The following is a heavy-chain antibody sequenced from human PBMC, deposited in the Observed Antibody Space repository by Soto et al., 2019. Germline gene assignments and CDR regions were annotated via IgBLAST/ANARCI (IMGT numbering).Heavy chain of an antibody. CDR2: IYYTGST. CDR3: ARAEFYYDTSGYWKPLDY. Sequence: QVQLQESGPGLVKPSQTLSLTCTVSGGSVSSGDYFWSWVRQPPGRGLEWLAYIYYTGSTYYNPSLKSRVSISIDTSKNQFSLRLTSVTAADTAVYYCARAEFYYDTSGYWKPLDYWGQGTLVTVSS. V-gene: IGHV4-30-4*08. D-gene: IGHD3-22*01. J-gene: IGHJ4*02. CDR1: GGSVSSGDYF.